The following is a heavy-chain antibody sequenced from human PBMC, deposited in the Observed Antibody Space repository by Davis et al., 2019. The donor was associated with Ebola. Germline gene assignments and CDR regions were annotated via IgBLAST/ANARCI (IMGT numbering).Heavy chain of an antibody. D-gene: IGHD3-16*02. CDR3: ARVNYVWGSYRLFDP. CDR2: IIPILGIA. CDR1: GGTFSTYA. Sequence: SVKVSCKASGGTFSTYAISWVRQAPGQGLEWMGGIIPILGIANYAPKIQGRVTITADRSTSTAYMELSSLRSEDTAVYYCARVNYVWGSYRLFDPWGQGTLVTVSS. V-gene: IGHV1-69*10. J-gene: IGHJ5*02.